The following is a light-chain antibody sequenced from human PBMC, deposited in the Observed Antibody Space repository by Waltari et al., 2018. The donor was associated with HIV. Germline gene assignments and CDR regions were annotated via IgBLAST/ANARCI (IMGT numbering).Light chain of an antibody. CDR3: CSYTSTTAFDV. CDR1: SSDIGGYTY. CDR2: EVS. J-gene: IGLJ1*01. V-gene: IGLV2-14*01. Sequence: QSALTQPASLSGSPGQSVTISCTGTSSDIGGYTYVSCYQQHPGKAPKLIISEVSNRPSGVSDRFSGSKSGNTVSLTISGLQAEDEADYYCCSYTSTTAFDVFGTGTRVSVL.